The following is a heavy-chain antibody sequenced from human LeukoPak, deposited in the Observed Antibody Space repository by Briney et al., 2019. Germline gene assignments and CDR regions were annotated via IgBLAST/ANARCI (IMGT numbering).Heavy chain of an antibody. CDR1: GFTFSDYY. D-gene: IGHD2-2*01. CDR2: ISSSSSYT. V-gene: IGHV3-11*06. CDR3: ARGDCSSTSCYGYYYYYGMDV. J-gene: IGHJ6*02. Sequence: GGSLRLSCTASGFTFSDYYMSWIRQAPGKGLEWVSYISSSSSYTNYADSVKGRFTISRDNAKNSLYLQMNSLRAEDAAVYYCARGDCSSTSCYGYYYYYGMDVWGQGTTVTVSS.